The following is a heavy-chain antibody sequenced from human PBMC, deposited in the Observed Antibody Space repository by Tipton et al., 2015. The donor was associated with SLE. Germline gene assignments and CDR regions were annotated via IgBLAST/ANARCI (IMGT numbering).Heavy chain of an antibody. CDR1: GGSFSGYY. D-gene: IGHD5-18*01. CDR2: INHSGST. J-gene: IGHJ4*02. V-gene: IGHV4-34*01. CDR3: AREATWIQFWFYDF. Sequence: TLSLTCVVSGGSFSGYYWSWIRQPPGKGLEWIGEINHSGSTNYNPSLKSRVTISVDTSKNQFSLKLSSVTAADTAVYYCAREATWIQFWFYDFWGQGTLVTVSS.